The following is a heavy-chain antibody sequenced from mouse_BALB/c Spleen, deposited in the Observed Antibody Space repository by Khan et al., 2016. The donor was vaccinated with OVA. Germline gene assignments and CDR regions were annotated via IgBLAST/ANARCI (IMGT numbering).Heavy chain of an antibody. Sequence: VRLQQSGPELVKPGASVKMSCKASGYTFTNYVLHWVKQKPGQGLEWIGYINPYNGGTKYNEEFKGQVTLASDKSSIPAYIDLSSLTSEDSAVYYCARGNWQSYYFDYWGQGTTLTLSS. D-gene: IGHD4-1*01. CDR1: GYTFTNYV. V-gene: IGHV1S136*01. J-gene: IGHJ2*01. CDR3: ARGNWQSYYFDY. CDR2: INPYNGGT.